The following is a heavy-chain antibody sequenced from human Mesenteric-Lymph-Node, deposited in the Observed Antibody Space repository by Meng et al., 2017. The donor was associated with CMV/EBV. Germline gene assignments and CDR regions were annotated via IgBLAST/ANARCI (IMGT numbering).Heavy chain of an antibody. J-gene: IGHJ4*02. V-gene: IGHV1-18*01. CDR1: GYTFTNYG. CDR2: INAYNGNT. Sequence: SVKVSCKASGYTFTNYGISWVRQAPGQGLEWMGWINAYNGNTKYAQKLQGRVTMTTDTSTSTAYMEVRSLRSDDTAVYYCARSPNPYYFDYWGQGTLVTV. CDR3: ARSPNPYYFDY. D-gene: IGHD1-14*01.